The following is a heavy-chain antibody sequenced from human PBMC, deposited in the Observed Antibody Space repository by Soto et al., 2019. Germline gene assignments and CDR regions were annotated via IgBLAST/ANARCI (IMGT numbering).Heavy chain of an antibody. Sequence: EVQVLDSGGGLVQPGGSLRLSCAASGFTFTNYPMAWVRQAPAKGLEWVSTISGSGGSTFYADSVKGRFTISRDNSKNTVYLQMNSLRVEDTAVYYCAKRPPKVEGSYFDYWGQGTLVTVSS. CDR1: GFTFTNYP. D-gene: IGHD3-10*01. J-gene: IGHJ4*02. V-gene: IGHV3-23*01. CDR2: ISGSGGST. CDR3: AKRPPKVEGSYFDY.